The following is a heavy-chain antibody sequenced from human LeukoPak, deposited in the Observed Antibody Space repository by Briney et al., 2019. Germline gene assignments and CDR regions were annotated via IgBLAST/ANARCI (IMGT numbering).Heavy chain of an antibody. CDR3: AREMGSGSEFDY. D-gene: IGHD6-19*01. V-gene: IGHV4-38-2*02. J-gene: IGHJ4*02. Sequence: SETLSLTCTVSGYSISSGHYWGWIRQPPGKGLEWIGYIYYSGNTNYNPSLKSRVTISIDTSKNQFSLKLSSVTAADTAVYYCAREMGSGSEFDYWGQGTLVTVSS. CDR1: GYSISSGHY. CDR2: IYYSGNT.